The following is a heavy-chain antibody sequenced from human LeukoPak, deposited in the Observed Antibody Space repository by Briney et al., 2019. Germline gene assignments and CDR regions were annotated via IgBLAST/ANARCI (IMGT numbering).Heavy chain of an antibody. V-gene: IGHV1-2*02. D-gene: IGHD6-19*01. CDR2: INPNSGVT. CDR3: AREGYGSGWYDFKSKYYYYMDV. Sequence: ASVKVSCKASGYTFTGYYIHWVRQAPGQGLEWMGWINPNSGVTHYPQKFQGRVTITADESTSTAYMELSSLRSEDTAVYYCAREGYGSGWYDFKSKYYYYMDVWGKGTTVTISS. CDR1: GYTFTGYY. J-gene: IGHJ6*03.